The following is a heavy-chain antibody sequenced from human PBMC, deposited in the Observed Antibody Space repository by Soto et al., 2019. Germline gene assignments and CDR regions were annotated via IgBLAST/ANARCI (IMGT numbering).Heavy chain of an antibody. D-gene: IGHD3-22*01. CDR3: AKSPTYYYDSSGYRAEDY. V-gene: IGHV4-34*01. Sequence: PSETLSLTCAVYGGSFSGYYWSWIRQPPGKGLEWIGEINHSGSTNYNPSLKSRVTISVDTSKNQFSLKLSSVTAADTAVYYCAKSPTYYYDSSGYRAEDYWGQGTRVTISS. CDR1: GGSFSGYY. J-gene: IGHJ4*02. CDR2: INHSGST.